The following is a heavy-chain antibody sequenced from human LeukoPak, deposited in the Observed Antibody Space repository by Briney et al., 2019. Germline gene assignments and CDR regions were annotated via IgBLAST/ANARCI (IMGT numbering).Heavy chain of an antibody. V-gene: IGHV3-66*01. Sequence: GGSLRLSCAASGFTVSSNFMSWVRQAPGKGLEWVSVTYSGGNTYYADPVKGRFTISRDNSKNTLYLQMNSLRAEDTAVYYCARDRGGSARFDYWGQGTLVTVSS. CDR1: GFTVSSNF. CDR2: TYSGGNT. J-gene: IGHJ4*02. CDR3: ARDRGGSARFDY. D-gene: IGHD3-16*01.